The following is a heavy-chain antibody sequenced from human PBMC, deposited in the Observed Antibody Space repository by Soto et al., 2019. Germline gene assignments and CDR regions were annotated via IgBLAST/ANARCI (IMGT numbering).Heavy chain of an antibody. D-gene: IGHD2-8*01. CDR1: GFTFDDYA. V-gene: IGHV3-9*01. CDR2: ISWNSGSI. J-gene: IGHJ3*02. Sequence: GGSLRLSCAASGFTFDDYAMHWVRQAPGKGLEWVSGISWNSGSIGYADSVKGRFTISRDNAKNSLYLQMNSLRAEDTALYYCAKDIDGDNGGDDAFDIWGQGTMVTVSS. CDR3: AKDIDGDNGGDDAFDI.